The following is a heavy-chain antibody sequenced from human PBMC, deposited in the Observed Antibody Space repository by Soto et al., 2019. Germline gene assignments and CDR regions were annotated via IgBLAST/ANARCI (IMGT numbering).Heavy chain of an antibody. J-gene: IGHJ4*02. D-gene: IGHD2-15*01. CDR1: GFTSSSYS. V-gene: IGHV3-21*01. CDR2: ISSSSSYI. CDR3: ARDRGSGGSCYSDCYFDY. Sequence: PGGSLRLSCAASGFTSSSYSMNWVRQAPGKGLEWVSSISSSSSYIYYADSVKGRFTISRDNAKNSLYLQMNSLRAEDTAVYYRARDRGSGGSCYSDCYFDYWGQGTLVTVSS.